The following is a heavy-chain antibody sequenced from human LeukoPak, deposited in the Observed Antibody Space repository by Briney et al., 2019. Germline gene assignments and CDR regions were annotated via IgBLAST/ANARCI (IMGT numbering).Heavy chain of an antibody. D-gene: IGHD3-3*01. Sequence: SQTLSLTCAISGDSVSSNSAAWTWIRQSPSRGLEWLGRTYYRSKWYSDYAVSVKSRITVNPDTSKNQFSLKLSSVTAADTAVYYCASVEYYDFWSGYDYWGQGTLVTVSS. CDR2: TYYRSKWYS. V-gene: IGHV6-1*01. CDR1: GDSVSSNSAA. J-gene: IGHJ4*02. CDR3: ASVEYYDFWSGYDY.